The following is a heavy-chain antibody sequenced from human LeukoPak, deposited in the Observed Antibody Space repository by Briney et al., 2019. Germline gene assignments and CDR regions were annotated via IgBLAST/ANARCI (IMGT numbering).Heavy chain of an antibody. J-gene: IGHJ4*02. CDR3: AADPLPNPRDNWNYVGY. Sequence: SVTVSCKASGFTFTSSAVQWVRQARGQRLEWIGWIVVGSGNTNYAQKFQERVTITRDMSTSTAYMELSSLRSEDTAVYYCAADPLPNPRDNWNYVGYWGQGTLVTVSS. CDR2: IVVGSGNT. V-gene: IGHV1-58*01. CDR1: GFTFTSSA. D-gene: IGHD1-20*01.